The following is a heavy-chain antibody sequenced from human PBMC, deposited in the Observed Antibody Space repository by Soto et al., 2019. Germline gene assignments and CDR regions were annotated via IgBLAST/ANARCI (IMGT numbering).Heavy chain of an antibody. CDR1: GFTFSSYA. D-gene: IGHD3-3*01. Sequence: GGSLRLSCAASGFTFSSYAMSWVRQAPGKGLEWVSAISGSGGSTSYADSVKGRFTISRDNSKNTLYLQMNSLRAEDTAVYYCAKPLYDFWSGPDAFDIWGQGTMVTVS. CDR3: AKPLYDFWSGPDAFDI. CDR2: ISGSGGST. V-gene: IGHV3-23*01. J-gene: IGHJ3*02.